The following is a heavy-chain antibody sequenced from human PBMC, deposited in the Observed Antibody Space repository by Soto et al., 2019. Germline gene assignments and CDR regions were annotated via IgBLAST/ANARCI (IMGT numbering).Heavy chain of an antibody. D-gene: IGHD1-26*01. CDR2: IDSTSSLI. CDR3: ERWALKYSAPEWFFDL. V-gene: IGHV3-21*01. Sequence: EVQLVESGGGLVKPGGSLRLSCAASGFTFSSYTMNWVRQAPGKGLEWVSTIDSTSSLIYFADSVRGRFSTSRDNAKNSLSLELNSLSADDTAVYFCERWALKYSAPEWFFDLWGRGTPVTVSS. CDR1: GFTFSSYT. J-gene: IGHJ2*01.